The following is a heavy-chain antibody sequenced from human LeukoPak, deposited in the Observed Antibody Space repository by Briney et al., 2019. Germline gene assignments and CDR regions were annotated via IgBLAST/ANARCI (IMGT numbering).Heavy chain of an antibody. D-gene: IGHD6-13*01. CDR2: IHTSGTT. CDR1: GDSISSYY. J-gene: IGHJ4*02. CDR3: ARGFGSSWYYFDY. Sequence: PSETLSLTCTVPGDSISSYYWSWIRQPAGKGLEWIGRIHTSGTTNYNPSLKSRVTMSVDTSKNQFSLKLSSVTAADTAVYYCARGFGSSWYYFDYWGQGTLVTVSS. V-gene: IGHV4-4*07.